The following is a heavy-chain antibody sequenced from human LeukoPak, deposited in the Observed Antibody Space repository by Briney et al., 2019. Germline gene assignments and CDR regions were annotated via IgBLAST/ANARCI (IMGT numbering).Heavy chain of an antibody. CDR1: GFTFSSYW. Sequence: PGRSLRLSCAASGFTFSSYWMTWVRRAPGKGLEWVANIKQDGSEKYYVDSVKGRFTISRDNAKNSLYLQIISLRAEDTAVYYCARSLQGFYFNYWGQGTLVTVSS. CDR2: IKQDGSEK. V-gene: IGHV3-7*02. D-gene: IGHD2-15*01. J-gene: IGHJ4*02. CDR3: ARSLQGFYFNY.